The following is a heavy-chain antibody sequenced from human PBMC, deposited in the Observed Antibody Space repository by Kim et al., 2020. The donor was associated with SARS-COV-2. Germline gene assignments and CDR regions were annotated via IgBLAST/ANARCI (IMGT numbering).Heavy chain of an antibody. CDR1: GGSFSGYY. J-gene: IGHJ6*02. V-gene: IGHV4-34*01. CDR2: INHSGST. Sequence: SETLSLTCAVYGGSFSGYYWSWIRQPPGKGLEWIGEINHSGSTNYNPSLKSRVTISVDTSKNQFSLKLSSVTAADTAVYYCARAPPSWRSSWYGLSWTSPPFVGMDVWGQGTTVTVSS. D-gene: IGHD6-13*01. CDR3: ARAPPSWRSSWYGLSWTSPPFVGMDV.